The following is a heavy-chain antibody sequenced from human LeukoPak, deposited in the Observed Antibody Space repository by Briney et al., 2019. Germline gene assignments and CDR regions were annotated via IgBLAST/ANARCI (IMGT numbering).Heavy chain of an antibody. V-gene: IGHV3-7*01. CDR3: ARDLAYSRLDY. D-gene: IGHD4-11*01. CDR2: INPDRNKK. CDR1: GLTFSSSW. J-gene: IGHJ4*02. Sequence: GGSLRLSCAVSGLTFSSSWMDWVRQAPGKGLEWVASINPDRNKKYSADSVKGRFTISRDNAENSLYLQMNSLRVEDTAFYYCARDLAYSRLDYWGQGMLVTVSS.